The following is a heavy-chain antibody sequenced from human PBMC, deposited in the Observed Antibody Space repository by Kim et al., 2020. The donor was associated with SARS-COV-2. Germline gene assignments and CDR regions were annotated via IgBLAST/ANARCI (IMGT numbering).Heavy chain of an antibody. CDR1: GGSISSSSYY. D-gene: IGHD5-12*01. CDR2: IYYSGST. Sequence: SETLSLTCTVSGGSISSSSYYWGWIRQPPGQGLEWIGSIYYSGSTYYNPSLKSRVTISVDTSKNQFSLKLSSVTAADTAVYYCARHLIDGYENDYWGQGTLVTVSS. V-gene: IGHV4-39*01. J-gene: IGHJ4*02. CDR3: ARHLIDGYENDY.